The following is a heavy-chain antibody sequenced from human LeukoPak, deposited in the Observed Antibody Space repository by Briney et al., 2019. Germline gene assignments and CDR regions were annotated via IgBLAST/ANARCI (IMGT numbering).Heavy chain of an antibody. CDR2: ISGSGGST. Sequence: TGGSLRLSCAASGFTFDDYAMHWVRQAPGKGLEWVSGISGSGGSTYYADSVKGRFTISRDNSKNTLYLQMNSLRAEDTAIYYCAKDLVTGSLDYWGQGTLVTVSS. CDR1: GFTFDDYA. D-gene: IGHD3-10*01. CDR3: AKDLVTGSLDY. J-gene: IGHJ4*02. V-gene: IGHV3-23*01.